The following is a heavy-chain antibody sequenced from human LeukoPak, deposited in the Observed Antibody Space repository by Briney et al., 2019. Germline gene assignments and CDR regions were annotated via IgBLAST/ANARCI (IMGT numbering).Heavy chain of an antibody. D-gene: IGHD3-10*01. V-gene: IGHV4-59*01. CDR2: IYYSGST. Sequence: SETLSLTCTVSGGSISNYYWSWIRQPPGKGLEWIGYIYYSGSTNYSPSLKSRVTISVDTSNNQFSLKLSSVPAADTAVYYCARVGGQHYYYYGMDVWGQGTTVTVSS. CDR3: ARVGGQHYYYYGMDV. J-gene: IGHJ6*02. CDR1: GGSISNYY.